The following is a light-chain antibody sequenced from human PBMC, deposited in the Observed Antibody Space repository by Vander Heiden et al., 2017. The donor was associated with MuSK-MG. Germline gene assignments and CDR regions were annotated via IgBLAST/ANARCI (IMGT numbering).Light chain of an antibody. CDR3: NSYTSSSWV. CDR1: SSDVGGYNY. Sequence: QSALTQPASVSGSPGQSITISCTGTSSDVGGYNYVSWYQQHPGKAPKLMIYDVSNRPSGVSNRFSGSKSGNTACPTISGLQAEDEADYYCNSYTSSSWVFGGGTKLTVL. CDR2: DVS. V-gene: IGLV2-14*01. J-gene: IGLJ3*02.